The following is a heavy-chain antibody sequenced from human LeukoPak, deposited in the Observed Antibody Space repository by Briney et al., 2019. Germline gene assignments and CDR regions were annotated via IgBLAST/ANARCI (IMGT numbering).Heavy chain of an antibody. J-gene: IGHJ5*02. CDR3: ARDFSGRGWFDP. CDR1: GGSFSGYY. D-gene: IGHD6-19*01. Sequence: SETLSLTCAVYGGSFSGYYWSWIRQPPGKGLEWIGEINHSGSTNYNPSLKSRVTISVDKSKNQFSLKLSSVTAADTAVYYCARDFSGRGWFDPWGQGTLVTVSS. V-gene: IGHV4-34*01. CDR2: INHSGST.